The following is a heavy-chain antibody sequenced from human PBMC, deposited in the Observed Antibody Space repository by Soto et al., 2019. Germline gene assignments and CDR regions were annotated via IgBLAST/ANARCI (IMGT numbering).Heavy chain of an antibody. CDR3: GRESRSCYGSIGDY. Sequence: SETLSLTCTVSGGSISSYYWGWIRQPPGKGLEWIGYIYFSGGTNYNPSLKSRVTISVDTSKNQFSLKPSSVTAADTAVYYCGRESRSCYGSIGDYWGQGTLVTVSS. CDR2: IYFSGGT. J-gene: IGHJ4*02. V-gene: IGHV4-59*12. CDR1: GGSISSYY. D-gene: IGHD6-13*01.